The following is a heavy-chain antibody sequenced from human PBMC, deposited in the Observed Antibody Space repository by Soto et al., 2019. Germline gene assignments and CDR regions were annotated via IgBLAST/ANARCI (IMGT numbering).Heavy chain of an antibody. J-gene: IGHJ4*02. V-gene: IGHV3-23*01. D-gene: IGHD1-26*01. CDR2: ISNSGGNT. CDR3: ARWLVGASGAPDY. CDR1: GFTFSSYA. Sequence: GGSLRLSCAASGFTFSSYAISWVRQAPGKGLEWVSAISNSGGNTFYADSVQGRFTISRDNSKKTLFLQMNSLRAEDTAIYYCARWLVGASGAPDYWGQGTPVTVSS.